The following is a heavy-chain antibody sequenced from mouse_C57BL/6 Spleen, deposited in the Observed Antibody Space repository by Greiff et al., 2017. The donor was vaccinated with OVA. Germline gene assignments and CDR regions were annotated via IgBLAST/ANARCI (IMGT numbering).Heavy chain of an antibody. CDR1: GYSITSGYD. Sequence: DVHLVESGPGMVKPSQSLSLTCTVTGYSITSGYDWHWIRHFPGNKLEWMGYISYSGSTNYNPSLKSRISITHDTSKNHFFLKLNSVTTEDTATYYCARGGIYFDYWGQGTTLTVSS. J-gene: IGHJ2*01. CDR2: ISYSGST. CDR3: ARGGIYFDY. V-gene: IGHV3-1*01.